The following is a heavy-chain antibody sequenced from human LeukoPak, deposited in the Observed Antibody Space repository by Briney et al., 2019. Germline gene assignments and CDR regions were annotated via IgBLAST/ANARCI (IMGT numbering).Heavy chain of an antibody. V-gene: IGHV4-4*07. Sequence: PSETLSLTWTVSGGSISSYYWSWIRQPAGKGLEWIGRMYTTGSTNYNPSLKSRVTMSVDTSKNQFSLKLSSVTAADTAVYYCARATDYHDSPDYWGQGTLVTVSS. CDR1: GGSISSYY. D-gene: IGHD3-22*01. CDR3: ARATDYHDSPDY. CDR2: MYTTGST. J-gene: IGHJ4*02.